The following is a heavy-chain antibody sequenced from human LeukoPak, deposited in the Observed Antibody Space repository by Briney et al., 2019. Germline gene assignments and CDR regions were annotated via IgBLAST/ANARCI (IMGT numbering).Heavy chain of an antibody. D-gene: IGHD6-13*01. Sequence: PSETLSLTCAVYGGSFSGYYWSWIRQPPGKGLERIGEINHSGSTNYNPSLKSRVTISVDTSKNQFSLKLSSVTAADTAVYYCARGRYSSSWFDYWGQGTLVTVSS. J-gene: IGHJ5*01. V-gene: IGHV4-34*01. CDR3: ARGRYSSSWFDY. CDR2: INHSGST. CDR1: GGSFSGYY.